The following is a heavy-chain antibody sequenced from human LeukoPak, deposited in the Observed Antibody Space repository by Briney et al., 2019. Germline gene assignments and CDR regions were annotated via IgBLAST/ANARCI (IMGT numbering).Heavy chain of an antibody. Sequence: GGSLRLSCAASGFTFSSYAMSWVRQAPGKGLEWGSAISGSGGSTYYADSVKGRFTISRENSKNTLYLQMNSLRAEDTAVYYCAKFRYCSGGSCLYDAFDIWGQGTMVTVSS. CDR1: GFTFSSYA. V-gene: IGHV3-23*01. CDR2: ISGSGGST. CDR3: AKFRYCSGGSCLYDAFDI. J-gene: IGHJ3*02. D-gene: IGHD2-15*01.